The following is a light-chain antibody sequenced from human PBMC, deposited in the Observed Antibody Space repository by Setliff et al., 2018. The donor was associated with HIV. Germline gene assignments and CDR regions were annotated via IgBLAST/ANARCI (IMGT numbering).Light chain of an antibody. Sequence: QSVLCQPPSASGAPGQRVTISCSGSRPNSESNYVYWFQQVPGTAPKLLIYRNNERTSGVPERFSGSKSDTSAALAISGLRSEDEADYYCASWDDRLSAWVVGGGTK. CDR2: RNN. CDR3: ASWDDRLSAWV. J-gene: IGLJ2*01. CDR1: RPNSESNY. V-gene: IGLV1-47*01.